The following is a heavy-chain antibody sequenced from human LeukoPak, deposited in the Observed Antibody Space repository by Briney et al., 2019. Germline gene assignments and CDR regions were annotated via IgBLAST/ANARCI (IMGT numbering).Heavy chain of an antibody. Sequence: GGSLRLSCAASGFTFSTYSLSWVRQAPGTGLEWVSYISATSTNIYYTDSLKGRFTISRDNAKNSLYLQMNSLRAEDTAVYYCARGLRPYYYGSGTYYNDFTFDIWGQGTMVTVSS. D-gene: IGHD3-10*01. V-gene: IGHV3-48*04. CDR3: ARGLRPYYYGSGTYYNDFTFDI. J-gene: IGHJ3*02. CDR2: ISATSTNI. CDR1: GFTFSTYS.